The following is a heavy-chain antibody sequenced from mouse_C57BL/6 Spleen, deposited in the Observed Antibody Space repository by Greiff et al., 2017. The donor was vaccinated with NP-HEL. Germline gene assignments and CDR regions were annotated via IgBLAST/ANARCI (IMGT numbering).Heavy chain of an antibody. CDR1: GYTFTDYY. V-gene: IGHV1-26*01. J-gene: IGHJ3*01. CDR2: INPNNGGT. CDR3: ARDRVRFAY. Sequence: EVQLQQSGPELVKPGASVKISCKASGYTFTDYYMNWVKQSHGKSLEWIGDINPNNGGTSYNQKFKGKATLTVDKSSSTAYMELRSLTSEDSAVYYCARDRVRFAYWGQGTLVTVSA.